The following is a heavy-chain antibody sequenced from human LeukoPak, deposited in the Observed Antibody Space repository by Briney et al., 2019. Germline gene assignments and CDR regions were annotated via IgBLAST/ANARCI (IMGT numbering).Heavy chain of an antibody. V-gene: IGHV1-2*06. Sequence: GASVKVSCKASGYTFTDYYIHWVRQAPGQGLEWMGRINPNNGDTNYEQKFQGRVTMTRDTSISTAYMELSRPQSDDTAVYYCSSSYRTVWRFDYWGQGTLVTVSS. CDR3: SSSYRTVWRFDY. CDR2: INPNNGDT. CDR1: GYTFTDYY. D-gene: IGHD6-19*01. J-gene: IGHJ4*02.